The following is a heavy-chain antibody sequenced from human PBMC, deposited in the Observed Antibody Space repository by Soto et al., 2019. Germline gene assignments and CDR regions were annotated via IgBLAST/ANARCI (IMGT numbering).Heavy chain of an antibody. D-gene: IGHD2-15*01. J-gene: IGHJ5*02. CDR1: GGSITSGGSF. Sequence: SETLSLTCTVSGGSITSGGSFWSWIRQHPGKGPEWIAFIGYSGATSYNPSLASRVTISADTYKSQFSLNLRSVTVADTAVYYCARGGASSKWFAPWGQGTLVTVSS. CDR2: IGYSGAT. CDR3: ARGGASSKWFAP. V-gene: IGHV4-31*03.